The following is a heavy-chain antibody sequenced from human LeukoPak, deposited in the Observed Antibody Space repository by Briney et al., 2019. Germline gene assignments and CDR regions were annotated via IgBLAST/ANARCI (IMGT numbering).Heavy chain of an antibody. V-gene: IGHV1-2*02. CDR3: ARSPPGLVVPAAILDY. CDR1: GYTFTGYY. J-gene: IGHJ4*02. Sequence: ASVKVSCKASGYTFTGYYMHWVRQAPGQGLEWMGWINPNSGGTNYAQKFQGRVTMTRDTFISTAYMELSRLRSDDTAVYYCARSPPGLVVPAAILDYWGQGTLVTVSS. D-gene: IGHD2-2*01. CDR2: INPNSGGT.